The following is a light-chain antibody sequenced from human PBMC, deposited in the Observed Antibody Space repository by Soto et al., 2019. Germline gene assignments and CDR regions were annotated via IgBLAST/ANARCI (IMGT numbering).Light chain of an antibody. CDR3: LLYYGGQLGV. Sequence: QTVVTQEPSLTVSPVGQITLPGATSTGAATSSHYPNWFQEKPGQAPRALIYITNNKYSWTPARFSGSLLGGKAALTLSGVQPEDEAAYYCLLYYGGQLGVFGGGTKLTVL. CDR1: TGAATSSHY. CDR2: ITN. V-gene: IGLV7-43*01. J-gene: IGLJ2*01.